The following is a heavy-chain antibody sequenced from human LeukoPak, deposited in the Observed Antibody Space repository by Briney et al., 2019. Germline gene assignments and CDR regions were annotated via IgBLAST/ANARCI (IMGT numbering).Heavy chain of an antibody. CDR3: TRGKWDQQPKDNYFYYMDV. CDR2: ISGSGGST. D-gene: IGHD1-26*01. V-gene: IGHV3-23*01. Sequence: GGCLRLSCAASGFTFRSYAMSWVRQAAGQGLGWVSAISGSGGSTYYAHSVKCRFTITRDNAKNSLYLQLNSLRADDTAGYSCTRGKWDQQPKDNYFYYMDVWGKGTTVTISS. CDR1: GFTFRSYA. J-gene: IGHJ6*03.